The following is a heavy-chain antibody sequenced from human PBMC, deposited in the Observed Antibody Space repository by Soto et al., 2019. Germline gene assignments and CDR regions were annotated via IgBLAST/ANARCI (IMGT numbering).Heavy chain of an antibody. Sequence: EVQLVESGGGLVKPGGSLRLSCAASGFTFSSYSMNWVRQAPGKGLEWVSSITSSSTHINYADSVKGRFTISRDNAKNSLYLQMNSLRAEDTAVYYCARDGPRIAAAGYFDYWGQGTLVTVSS. J-gene: IGHJ4*02. CDR3: ARDGPRIAAAGYFDY. D-gene: IGHD6-13*01. CDR2: ITSSSTHI. V-gene: IGHV3-21*01. CDR1: GFTFSSYS.